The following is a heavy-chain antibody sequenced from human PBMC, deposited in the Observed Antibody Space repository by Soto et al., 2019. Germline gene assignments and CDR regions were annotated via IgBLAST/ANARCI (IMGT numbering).Heavy chain of an antibody. CDR1: GGSISSSSYY. CDR2: IYNSGST. CDR3: SRPSFDYGGNSNYYYYGMDV. D-gene: IGHD4-17*01. Sequence: PSETLSLTCTVSGGSISSSSYYWGWIRQPPGKRLEWIGSIYNSGSTYYNPSLKSRVTISVDTSKNQFSLKLSSVTAADTAVYYCSRPSFDYGGNSNYYYYGMDVWGQGTTVTVSS. J-gene: IGHJ6*02. V-gene: IGHV4-39*01.